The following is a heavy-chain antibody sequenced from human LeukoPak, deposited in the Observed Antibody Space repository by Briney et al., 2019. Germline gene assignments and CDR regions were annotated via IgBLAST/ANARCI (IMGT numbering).Heavy chain of an antibody. CDR3: ASDRADY. V-gene: IGHV3-15*01. CDR2: IKSKYNGGTT. CDR1: GFIFNNPW. Sequence: PGGSLRLSCAASGFIFNNPWMSWVRQAPGKGVEWVGRIKSKYNGGTTDYAAPVTGRFTISRDDSKNTLYLQMNSLKTDDTAIYYCASDRADYWGQGTLVTVSS. J-gene: IGHJ4*02.